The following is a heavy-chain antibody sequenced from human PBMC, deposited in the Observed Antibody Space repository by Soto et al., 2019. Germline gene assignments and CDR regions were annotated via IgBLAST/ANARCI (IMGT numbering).Heavy chain of an antibody. V-gene: IGHV4-31*03. CDR3: ARHGHIVATGTGSFDI. CDR2: IYYSGST. J-gene: IGHJ3*02. CDR1: VGSISSGGYY. Sequence: PSETLSLTCTVSVGSISSGGYYWSWIRQHPGKGLEWIGYIYYSGSTYYNPSLKSRVTTSVDTSKNQLSLRLSSVTAADTAVYYCARHGHIVATGTGSFDIWGQGTMVTVSS. D-gene: IGHD6-13*01.